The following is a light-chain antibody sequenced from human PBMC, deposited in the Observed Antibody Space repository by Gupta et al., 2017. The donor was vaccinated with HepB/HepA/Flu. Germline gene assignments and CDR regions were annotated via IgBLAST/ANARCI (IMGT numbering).Light chain of an antibody. J-gene: IGKJ4*01. V-gene: IGKV3-11*01. CDR3: QQRNNWPLT. CDR2: DAS. CDR1: QSVSSN. Sequence: XXXXXSXXXLSXXPGEGATLSCWASQSVSSNLAWYQQKPGQAPRLLMYDASNRAAGIPARFSGSGSGTDFTLTISRLEPEDFAVYYCQQRNNWPLTFGGGTKVEIK.